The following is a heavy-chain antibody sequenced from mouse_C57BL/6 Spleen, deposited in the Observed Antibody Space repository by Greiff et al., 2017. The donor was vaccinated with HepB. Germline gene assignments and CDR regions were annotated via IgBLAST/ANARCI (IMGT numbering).Heavy chain of an antibody. V-gene: IGHV1-15*01. J-gene: IGHJ2*01. CDR1: GYTFTDYE. D-gene: IGHD1-1*01. CDR3: TRATTVVSSYFDY. Sequence: QVQLQQSGAELVRPGASVTLSCKASGYTFTDYEMHWVKQTPVHGLEWIGAIDPETGGTAYNQKFKGKAILTADKSSSTAYMELRSLTSEDSAVYYCTRATTVVSSYFDYWGQGTTLTVSS. CDR2: IDPETGGT.